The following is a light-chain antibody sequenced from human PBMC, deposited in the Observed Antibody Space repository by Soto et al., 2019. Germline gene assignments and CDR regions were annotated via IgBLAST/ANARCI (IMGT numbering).Light chain of an antibody. V-gene: IGKV4-1*01. CDR2: WAS. CDR1: QSVLYSPNNKNY. J-gene: IGKJ1*01. Sequence: DIVMTQSPDSLAVSLGERATINCKSSQSVLYSPNNKNYLAWYQQKPGQPPKLLIYWASTRESGVPDRFSGSGSGTDFPRTISSLQAEDLAFYYCQQYHSAPQSFGQGTKVEIK. CDR3: QQYHSAPQS.